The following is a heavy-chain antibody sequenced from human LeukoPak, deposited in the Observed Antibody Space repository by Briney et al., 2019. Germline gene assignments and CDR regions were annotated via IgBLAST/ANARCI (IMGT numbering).Heavy chain of an antibody. V-gene: IGHV4-4*07. D-gene: IGHD3-22*01. CDR3: AREGRYYYDSSGYYGRFDY. Sequence: SETLSLTCTVSGGSISSYYGSWIRQPAGKGLEWIGRIYTSGSTNYNPSLKSRVTMSVDTSKNQFSLKLSSVTAADTAVYYCAREGRYYYDSSGYYGRFDYWGQGTLVTVSS. J-gene: IGHJ4*02. CDR1: GGSISSYY. CDR2: IYTSGST.